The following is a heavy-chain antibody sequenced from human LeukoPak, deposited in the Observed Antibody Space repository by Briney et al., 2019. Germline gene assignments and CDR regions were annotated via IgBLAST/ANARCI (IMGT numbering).Heavy chain of an antibody. CDR1: GYTFTSYG. J-gene: IGHJ1*01. Sequence: GASVKVSCKASGYTFTSYGISWVRQAPGQGLEWMGRISAYNGNTNYAQKLQGRVTMTTDTSTSTAYMELRSLRSDDTAVYYCAIEAGVQAVVSRHRIRYFQHWGQGTLVTVSS. V-gene: IGHV1-18*01. CDR2: ISAYNGNT. CDR3: AIEAGVQAVVSRHRIRYFQH. D-gene: IGHD6-19*01.